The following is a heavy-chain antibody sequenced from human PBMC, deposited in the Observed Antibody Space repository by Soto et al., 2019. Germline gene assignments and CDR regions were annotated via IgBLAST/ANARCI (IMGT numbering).Heavy chain of an antibody. CDR2: ISGDGGRT. CDR3: AKDIIWGSYRSLDY. V-gene: IGHV3-23*01. J-gene: IGHJ4*02. D-gene: IGHD3-16*02. Sequence: GGSLRLSCAASGFTFSSYAMSWVRQAPGKGLEWVSAISGDGGRTYYADSVKGRFTNSRDNSENTLYLQMNSLRAEDTAVYYCAKDIIWGSYRSLDYWGQGTLVTVSS. CDR1: GFTFSSYA.